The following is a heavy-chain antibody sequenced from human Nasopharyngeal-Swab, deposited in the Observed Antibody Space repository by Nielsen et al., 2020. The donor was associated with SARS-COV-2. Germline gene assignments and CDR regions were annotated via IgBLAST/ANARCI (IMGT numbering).Heavy chain of an antibody. CDR2: IYYSGST. CDR3: ARAAITMIVVVSAFDI. D-gene: IGHD3-22*01. Sequence: WIRQPPGKGLEWIGYIYYSGSTYYNPSLKSRVTISVDTSKNQFSRKLSSVTAADTAVYYCARAAITMIVVVSAFDIWGQGTMVTVSS. J-gene: IGHJ3*02. V-gene: IGHV4-31*02.